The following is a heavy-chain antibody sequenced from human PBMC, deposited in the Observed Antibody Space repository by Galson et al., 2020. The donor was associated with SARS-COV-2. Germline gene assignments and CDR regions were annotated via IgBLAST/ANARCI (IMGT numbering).Heavy chain of an antibody. CDR3: ARRRYDDVLTGDSVDV. CDR2: LNPTSGGT. Sequence: ASVTLSCQASGYTFTDYYLPWVRQAPGQGLQWIRWLNPTSGGTHYAQKFEGRVTMTRDTSITTAYMELSRLRADDTAVEYCARRRYDDVLTGDSVDVWGQGTIVTCSS. D-gene: IGHD3-9*01. CDR1: GYTFTDYY. V-gene: IGHV1-2*02. J-gene: IGHJ6*02.